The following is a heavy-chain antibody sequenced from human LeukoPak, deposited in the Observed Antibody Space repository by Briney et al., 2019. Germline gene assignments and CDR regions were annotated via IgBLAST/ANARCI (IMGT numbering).Heavy chain of an antibody. CDR1: GYTFTSYD. V-gene: IGHV1-18*01. CDR2: ISAYNGNT. Sequence: ASVKVSCKASGYTFTSYDINWVRQATGQGLEWMGWISAYNGNTNYAQKLQGRVTMTTDTSTSTAYMELRSLRSDDTAVYYCARDTYCSGGSCYSGLWYFDLWGRGTLVTVSS. CDR3: ARDTYCSGGSCYSGLWYFDL. J-gene: IGHJ2*01. D-gene: IGHD2-15*01.